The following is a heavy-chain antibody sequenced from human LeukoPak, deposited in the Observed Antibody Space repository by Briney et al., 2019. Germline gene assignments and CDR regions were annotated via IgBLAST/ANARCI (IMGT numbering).Heavy chain of an antibody. J-gene: IGHJ5*02. D-gene: IGHD3-22*01. CDR2: IYTSGST. CDR3: ARGPGAMIFLRS. CDR1: GGSISGGSYY. V-gene: IGHV4-61*02. Sequence: SETLSLTCTVSGGSISGGSYYWSWIRQPAGKGLEWIGRIYTSGSTNYNPSLKSRVTISVDTSKNQFSLKLSSVTAADTAVYYCARGPGAMIFLRSWGQGTLVTVSS.